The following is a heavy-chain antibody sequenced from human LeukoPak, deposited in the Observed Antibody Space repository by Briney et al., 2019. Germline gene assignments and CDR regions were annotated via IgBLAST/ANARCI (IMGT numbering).Heavy chain of an antibody. Sequence: GGSLRLSCAASGFTFDDYAMHWVRQAPGKGLEWVSGISWNSGSIGYADSVKGRLTISRDNAKNSLYLQMNSLRAEDTALYYCAKDYIAAAGTDYYYGMDVWGQGTTVTVS. D-gene: IGHD6-13*01. CDR1: GFTFDDYA. CDR2: ISWNSGSI. V-gene: IGHV3-9*01. CDR3: AKDYIAAAGTDYYYGMDV. J-gene: IGHJ6*02.